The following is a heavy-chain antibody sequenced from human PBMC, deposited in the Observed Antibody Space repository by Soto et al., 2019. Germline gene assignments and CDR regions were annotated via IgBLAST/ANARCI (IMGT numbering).Heavy chain of an antibody. Sequence: QVQLVQSGAEVKKPGASVKVSCKASHYTFTSYAISWVRQAPGQGLEWMGWISAYNGNTNYAQKLQGRVTMTTDTSTSTAYMELRNLRSDDTAMYYCARVGFGEFVYYFDYWGQGTLVTVSS. CDR1: HYTFTSYA. CDR3: ARVGFGEFVYYFDY. D-gene: IGHD3-10*01. J-gene: IGHJ4*02. V-gene: IGHV1-18*01. CDR2: ISAYNGNT.